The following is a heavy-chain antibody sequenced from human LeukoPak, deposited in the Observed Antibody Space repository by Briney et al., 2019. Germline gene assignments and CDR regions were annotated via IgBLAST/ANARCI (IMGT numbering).Heavy chain of an antibody. CDR3: ARGGDYRDRYHYYMDV. Sequence: GASVKVSCKASGYTFIGYYMHWVRQAPGQGLEWMGCINPNSGGTNYAQKFQGRVTMTRDTSISTAYMELSRQRSDDTAVYYCARGGDYRDRYHYYMDVWGKGTTVTISS. D-gene: IGHD4-11*01. CDR2: INPNSGGT. V-gene: IGHV1-2*02. J-gene: IGHJ6*03. CDR1: GYTFIGYY.